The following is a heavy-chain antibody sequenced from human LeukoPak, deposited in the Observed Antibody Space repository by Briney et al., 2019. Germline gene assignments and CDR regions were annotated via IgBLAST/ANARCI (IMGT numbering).Heavy chain of an antibody. CDR3: AKPYSSSWSDFDY. J-gene: IGHJ4*02. V-gene: IGHV3-9*01. CDR2: ISWNSGSI. D-gene: IGHD6-13*01. Sequence: SLRLSFAASGFTFDDYAMHWVRQAPGKGLEWVSGISWNSGSIGYADSVKGRFTISRDNAKNSLYLQMNSLRAEDTALYYCAKPYSSSWSDFDYWGQGTLVTVSS. CDR1: GFTFDDYA.